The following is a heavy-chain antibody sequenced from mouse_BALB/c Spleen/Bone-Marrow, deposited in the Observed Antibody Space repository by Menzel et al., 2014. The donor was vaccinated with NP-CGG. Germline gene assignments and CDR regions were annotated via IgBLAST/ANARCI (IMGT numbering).Heavy chain of an antibody. CDR2: IWGDGST. CDR3: ARKGTYWYFDV. Sequence: VKLVESGPGLVAPSQSLSITCTVSGFSLTGYGVNWVRQPPGKGLKWLGMIWGDGSTDYNSVLKSRLSISKDDSKSQVFFKMNSLQTDDTARYYCARKGTYWYFDVWGAGTTVTVSS. D-gene: IGHD3-3*01. V-gene: IGHV2-6-7*01. J-gene: IGHJ1*01. CDR1: GFSLTGYG.